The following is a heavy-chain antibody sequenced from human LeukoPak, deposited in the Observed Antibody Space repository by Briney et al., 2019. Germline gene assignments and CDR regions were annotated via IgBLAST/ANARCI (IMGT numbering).Heavy chain of an antibody. J-gene: IGHJ3*02. Sequence: ASVKVSCTTSGYSENFYGITWVRQVTGQGLEWMGWISAQHGQTEYAPNSQDRVTMTTDKYTNTAYMELRSLRSDDTAVYYCARGAVDTAMVDAFDIWGQGTMVTVSS. V-gene: IGHV1-18*01. CDR3: ARGAVDTAMVDAFDI. D-gene: IGHD5-18*01. CDR1: GYSENFYG. CDR2: ISAQHGQT.